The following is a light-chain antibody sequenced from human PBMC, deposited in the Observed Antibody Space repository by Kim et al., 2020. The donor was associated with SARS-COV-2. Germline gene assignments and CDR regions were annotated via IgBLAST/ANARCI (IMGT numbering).Light chain of an antibody. CDR3: QAWDSSTAV. CDR2: QDV. Sequence: SYELTQPPSVSVSPGQTASITCSGDKLGDRYACWYQQKPGQSPVLVIYQDVKRPSGIPERFSGSNSGNTATLTISGTQAMDEADYYCQAWDSSTAVFGTGTKVTVL. CDR1: KLGDRY. J-gene: IGLJ1*01. V-gene: IGLV3-1*01.